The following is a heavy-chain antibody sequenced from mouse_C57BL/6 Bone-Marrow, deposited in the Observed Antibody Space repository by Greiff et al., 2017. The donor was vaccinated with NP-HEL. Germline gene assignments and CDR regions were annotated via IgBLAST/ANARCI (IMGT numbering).Heavy chain of an antibody. CDR3: AKKPAMTTVVDYAMDY. J-gene: IGHJ4*01. V-gene: IGHV2-5*01. CDR1: GFSLTSYG. Sequence: QVQLQQSGPGLVQPSQSLSITCTVSGFSLTSYGVHWVRQSPGKGLEWLGVIWRGGSTDYNAAFMSRLSITKDNSKSQVFFKMNSLQADDTAIYYCAKKPAMTTVVDYAMDYWGQGTSVTVSS. D-gene: IGHD1-1*01. CDR2: IWRGGST.